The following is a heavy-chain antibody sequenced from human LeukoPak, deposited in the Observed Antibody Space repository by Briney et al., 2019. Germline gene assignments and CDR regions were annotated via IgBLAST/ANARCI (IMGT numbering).Heavy chain of an antibody. V-gene: IGHV1-69*02. Sequence: ASVKVSCKASGGTFSSYTISWVRQAHGQGLEWMGRIIPILGIANYAQKFQGRVTITADKSTSTAYMELSSLRSEDTAVYYCARGTLEYSSSPTGYWGQGTLVTVSS. CDR2: IIPILGIA. J-gene: IGHJ4*02. CDR1: GGTFSSYT. D-gene: IGHD6-6*01. CDR3: ARGTLEYSSSPTGY.